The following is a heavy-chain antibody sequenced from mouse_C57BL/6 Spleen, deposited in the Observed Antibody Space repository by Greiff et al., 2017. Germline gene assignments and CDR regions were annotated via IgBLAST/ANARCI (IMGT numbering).Heavy chain of an antibody. CDR2: ISDGGSYT. CDR1: GFTFSSYA. D-gene: IGHD1-1*01. CDR3: AFTVVDYYAMDY. V-gene: IGHV5-4*03. J-gene: IGHJ4*01. Sequence: EVKLVESGGGLVKPGGSLKLSCAASGFTFSSYAMSWVRQTPEKRLEWVATISDGGSYTYYPDNVKGRFTISRDNAKNNLYLQMSHLKSEDTAMYYCAFTVVDYYAMDYWGQGTSVTVSS.